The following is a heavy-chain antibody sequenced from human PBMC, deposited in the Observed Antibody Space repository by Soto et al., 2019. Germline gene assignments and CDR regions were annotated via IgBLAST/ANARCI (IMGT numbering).Heavy chain of an antibody. Sequence: EVQLLESGGGLVQPGGSLRLSCAASGFTFSTYTMAWVRQAPGMWPEWVSGVGQDGTPYYADSVKGRFTVSRDNSRTSVYFEMIALRGEDTAVYYCAKDMRPDGVWDFGHWGQGTLVTVSS. J-gene: IGHJ4*02. V-gene: IGHV3-23*01. D-gene: IGHD4-17*01. CDR3: AKDMRPDGVWDFGH. CDR2: VGQDGTP. CDR1: GFTFSTYT.